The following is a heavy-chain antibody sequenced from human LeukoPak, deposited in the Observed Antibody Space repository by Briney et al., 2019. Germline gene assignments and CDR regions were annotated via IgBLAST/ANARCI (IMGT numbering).Heavy chain of an antibody. CDR2: IIPIFGTA. CDR3: ARTNYGSGSYEDGMDV. Sequence: ASVKVSCMASGGTFSSYAISWVRQAPGQGLEWMGGIIPIFGTANYAQKFQGRVTITADESTSTAYMELSSLRSEDTAVYYCARTNYGSGSYEDGMDVWGQGTTVTVSS. D-gene: IGHD3-10*01. J-gene: IGHJ6*02. CDR1: GGTFSSYA. V-gene: IGHV1-69*13.